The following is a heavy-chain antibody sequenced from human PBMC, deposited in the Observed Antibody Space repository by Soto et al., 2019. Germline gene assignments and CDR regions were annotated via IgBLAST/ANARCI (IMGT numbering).Heavy chain of an antibody. D-gene: IGHD4-17*01. Sequence: LRLSCAASGFTFSSYAMSWVRQAPGKGLEWVSTINGNGGSTYYADSVKGRFTISRDNSKNTLYLQMNSLRAEDTAVYYCARDRVVDYAKFYYYYGMHVWGQGTTVTVSS. J-gene: IGHJ6*02. CDR3: ARDRVVDYAKFYYYYGMHV. V-gene: IGHV3-23*01. CDR1: GFTFSSYA. CDR2: INGNGGST.